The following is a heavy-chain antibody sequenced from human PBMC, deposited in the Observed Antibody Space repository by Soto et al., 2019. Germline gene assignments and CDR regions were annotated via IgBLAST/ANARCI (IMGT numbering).Heavy chain of an antibody. V-gene: IGHV3-30*01. Sequence: GGSLRLSCAASGFIIPSCAIHCVRHAPGKGLEWVAVIGSDGTHTYYGDSVRGRFTISRDTSQNMVFLQMDSLTADDTALYYCARDSRVGPPDYFDNWGQGTLVTVSS. CDR2: IGSDGTHT. CDR1: GFIIPSCA. CDR3: ARDSRVGPPDYFDN. D-gene: IGHD1-26*01. J-gene: IGHJ4*02.